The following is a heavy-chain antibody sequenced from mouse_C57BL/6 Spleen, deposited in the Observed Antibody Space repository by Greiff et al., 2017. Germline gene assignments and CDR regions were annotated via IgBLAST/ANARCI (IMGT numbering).Heavy chain of an antibody. CDR2: IDPSDSYT. CDR3: ARGMGYPWFAY. Sequence: QVQLQQPGAELVMPGASVKLSCKASGYTFTSYWMHWVKQRPGQGLEWIGVIDPSDSYTNYNQKFKGKSTLTVDKSSSTAYMQLSSLTSEDSAVYYCARGMGYPWFAYWGQGTLVTVAA. CDR1: GYTFTSYW. V-gene: IGHV1-69*01. D-gene: IGHD2-14*01. J-gene: IGHJ3*01.